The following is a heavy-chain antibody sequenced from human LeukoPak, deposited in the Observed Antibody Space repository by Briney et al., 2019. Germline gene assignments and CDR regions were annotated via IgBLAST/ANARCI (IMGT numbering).Heavy chain of an antibody. Sequence: GGSLRLSCAASGFTFSTFAMVWVRQPPGKGLEWVASIFPSGGEIHYADSVKARFTISTDNSKNTLYLQMNSLRDEDTAVYYCAREHISGDGPLHYWGQGTLVTVSA. J-gene: IGHJ4*02. CDR2: IFPSGGEI. CDR1: GFTFSTFA. D-gene: IGHD2-21*02. CDR3: AREHISGDGPLHY. V-gene: IGHV3-23*01.